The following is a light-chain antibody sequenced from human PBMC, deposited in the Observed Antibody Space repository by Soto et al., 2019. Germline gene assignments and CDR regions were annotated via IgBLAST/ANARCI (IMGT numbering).Light chain of an antibody. J-gene: IGLJ1*01. Sequence: QSALTQPASVSGSPGQSITISCTGTSSAVGGYNYVSWYQQHPGKGPKLMIYEVSNRPSGVSNRFSGSKSGNTATLTFSGLQAEDEADYYCSSYTSTTTRVFGTGTKVTVL. CDR2: EVS. CDR3: SSYTSTTTRV. CDR1: SSAVGGYNY. V-gene: IGLV2-14*03.